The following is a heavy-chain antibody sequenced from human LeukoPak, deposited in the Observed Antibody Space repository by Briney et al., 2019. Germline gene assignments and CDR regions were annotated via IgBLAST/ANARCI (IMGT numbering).Heavy chain of an antibody. J-gene: IGHJ4*02. CDR3: ARDKDYGDYGPDY. V-gene: IGHV3-33*08. CDR1: GFTFSSYS. Sequence: GGSLRLSCAASGFTFSSYSMNWVRQAPGKGLEWVAAVWNAGNDKYYADSVQGRFAISRDNSKNTVYLQMNSLRAEDTAFYYCARDKDYGDYGPDYWGRGTLVTVSS. CDR2: VWNAGNDK. D-gene: IGHD4-17*01.